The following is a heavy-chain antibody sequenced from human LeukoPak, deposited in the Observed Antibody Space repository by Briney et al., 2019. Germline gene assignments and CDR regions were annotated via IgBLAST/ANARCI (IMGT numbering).Heavy chain of an antibody. J-gene: IGHJ4*02. CDR2: VDGSGAYT. D-gene: IGHD2-15*01. Sequence: GGSLRLSCAASGFTFNNYALSWVRQAPGKGLDWISGVDGSGAYTYYSDSVKGRFTISRDDSKNTLYLLMDSLRAEDTAVYFCTKGSAGGRPYYFDNWGQGTLVTVSS. CDR3: TKGSAGGRPYYFDN. CDR1: GFTFNNYA. V-gene: IGHV3-23*01.